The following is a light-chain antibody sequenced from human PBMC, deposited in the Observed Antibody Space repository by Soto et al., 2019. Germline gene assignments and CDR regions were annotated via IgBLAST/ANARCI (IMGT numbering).Light chain of an antibody. Sequence: QSALTQPASVSGSPGQSITISCTGTSSDVVGYNYVSWYQQHPGKAPKLMIYEVSNRPSGVSNRFSGSKSGNTASLTISGLQAEDEADYYCSSYTSSSTRVFGTGTKVTVL. CDR1: SSDVVGYNY. CDR2: EVS. CDR3: SSYTSSSTRV. V-gene: IGLV2-14*01. J-gene: IGLJ1*01.